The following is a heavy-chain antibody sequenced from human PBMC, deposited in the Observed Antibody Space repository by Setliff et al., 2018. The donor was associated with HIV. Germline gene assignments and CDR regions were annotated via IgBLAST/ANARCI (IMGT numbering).Heavy chain of an antibody. CDR1: VASLSNRNYY. Sequence: PSETLSLTCNVSVASLSNRNYYWDWIRQPPGKGLEWVGSISHPGSTYYNASVKSRLTMFLDTSNNQFSLKLNSVTAADTAVYFCARESAVGTTDAYPFDYWGEGILVTVSS. J-gene: IGHJ4*02. D-gene: IGHD4-4*01. CDR2: ISHPGST. CDR3: ARESAVGTTDAYPFDY. V-gene: IGHV4-39*07.